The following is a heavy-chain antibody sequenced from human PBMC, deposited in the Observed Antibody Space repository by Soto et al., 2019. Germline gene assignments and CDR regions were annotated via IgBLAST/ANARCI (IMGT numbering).Heavy chain of an antibody. CDR3: ARGPTLYYDILTGYYPSPYFDY. CDR2: IYYSGST. D-gene: IGHD3-9*01. Sequence: SETLSLTCTVSGGSISSGGYYWSWIRQHPGKGLEWIGYIYYSGSTNYNPSLKSRVTISVDTSKNQFSLKLSSVTAADTAVYYCARGPTLYYDILTGYYPSPYFDYWGQGTLVTVSS. J-gene: IGHJ4*02. CDR1: GGSISSGGYY. V-gene: IGHV4-61*08.